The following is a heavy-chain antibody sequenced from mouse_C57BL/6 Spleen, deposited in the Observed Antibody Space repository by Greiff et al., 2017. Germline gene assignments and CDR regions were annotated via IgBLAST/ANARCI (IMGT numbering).Heavy chain of an antibody. CDR1: GYTFTSYW. CDR2: IDPSDSYT. CDR3: ARSYYGSSLFDY. Sequence: QVQLQQPGAELVMPGASVKLSCKASGYTFTSYWMHWVKQRPGQGLEWIGEIDPSDSYTNYNQKFKGKSTLTVDKSSSTAYVQLSSLTSEDSAVYYCARSYYGSSLFDYWGQGTTLTVSS. D-gene: IGHD1-1*01. J-gene: IGHJ2*01. V-gene: IGHV1-69*01.